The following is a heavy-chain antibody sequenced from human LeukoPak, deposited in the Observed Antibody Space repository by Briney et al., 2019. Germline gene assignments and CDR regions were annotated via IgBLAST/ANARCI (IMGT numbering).Heavy chain of an antibody. CDR1: GYTFTGYY. D-gene: IGHD4-17*01. V-gene: IGHV1-2*02. J-gene: IGHJ5*02. CDR2: INPNSGGT. Sequence: ASVKVSCKASGYTFTGYYMHWVRQAPGQGLEWMGWINPNSGGTNYAQKFQGRVTMTRDTSISTAYMELSRLRSDDTAVYYCARAGDYGDYDVPLYQNWFDPWGQGTLVTVSS. CDR3: ARAGDYGDYDVPLYQNWFDP.